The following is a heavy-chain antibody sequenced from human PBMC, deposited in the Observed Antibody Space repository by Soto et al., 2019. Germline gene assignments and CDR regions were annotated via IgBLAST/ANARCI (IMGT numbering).Heavy chain of an antibody. D-gene: IGHD1-26*01. J-gene: IGHJ3*02. CDR1: GLTLSTTG. CDR2: TWAEGRNK. Sequence: QVLLVESGGGVVQPGGSLKLSCVGSGLTLSTTGMHWVRQAPGKGLEWVAVTWAEGRNKYYADSVEGRFTMSGDNSKNTLYLQMNSLRAEDTAIYYCARDVGSSPFDIWGQGTVVTVSS. CDR3: ARDVGSSPFDI. V-gene: IGHV3-33*01.